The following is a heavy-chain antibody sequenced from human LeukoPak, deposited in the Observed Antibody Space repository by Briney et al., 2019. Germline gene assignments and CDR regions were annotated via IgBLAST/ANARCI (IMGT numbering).Heavy chain of an antibody. CDR3: ARVGNHFHWYLDL. V-gene: IGHV3-53*01. Sequence: GGSLRLSCAASGFTLNTKYMNWVRQAPGQGLDWVSFLYSGSYTYYPNSVKGRFTISRDSSKNILFLQMNDLRAEDTAVYYCARVGNHFHWYLDLWGRGTLVSVSS. J-gene: IGHJ2*01. CDR1: GFTLNTKY. CDR2: LYSGSYT. D-gene: IGHD3-10*01.